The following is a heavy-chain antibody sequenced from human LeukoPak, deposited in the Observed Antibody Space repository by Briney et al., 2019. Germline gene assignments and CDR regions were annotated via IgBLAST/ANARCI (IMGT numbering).Heavy chain of an antibody. CDR2: IIPIFGIA. Sequence: ASVKVSCKASGGTFSSYAISWVRQAPGQGLEWMGRIIPIFGIANYAQKFQGRVTITADKSTSTAYMELSSLRSEDTAVYYCARDRGGYSYGISFDYWGQGTLATVSS. J-gene: IGHJ4*02. CDR1: GGTFSSYA. CDR3: ARDRGGYSYGISFDY. D-gene: IGHD5-18*01. V-gene: IGHV1-69*04.